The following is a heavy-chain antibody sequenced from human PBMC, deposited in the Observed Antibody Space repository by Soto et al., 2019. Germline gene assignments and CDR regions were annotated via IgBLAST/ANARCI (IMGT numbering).Heavy chain of an antibody. CDR2: ISSSSSYI. D-gene: IGHD3-22*01. CDR1: GFTFSGYS. CDR3: ARVSNTYYYDSSGYSLGPDDY. V-gene: IGHV3-21*01. J-gene: IGHJ4*02. Sequence: GGSLRLCCSASGFTFSGYSMNWVRQAPGKGLEWVSSISSSSSYIYYADSVKGRFTISRDNAKNSLYLQMNSLRAEDTAVYYCARVSNTYYYDSSGYSLGPDDYWGQGTLVTVSS.